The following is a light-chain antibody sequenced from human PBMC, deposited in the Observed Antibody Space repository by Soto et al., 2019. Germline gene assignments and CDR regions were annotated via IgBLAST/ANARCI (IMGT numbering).Light chain of an antibody. CDR2: GAS. CDR3: QQYNNWLLFT. CDR1: QSLNSN. J-gene: IGKJ3*01. V-gene: IGKV3-15*01. Sequence: DTVMTQSPATLSVSPGERATLSCRASQSLNSNLAWYQQKPGQAPRLLIYGASTRATGIPARFSGSGSGTEFTLAISSLQSEDFAVYFCQQYNNWLLFTFGPGTKVDIK.